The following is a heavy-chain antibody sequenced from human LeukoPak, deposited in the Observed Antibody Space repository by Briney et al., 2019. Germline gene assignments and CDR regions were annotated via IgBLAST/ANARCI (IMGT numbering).Heavy chain of an antibody. CDR3: AREGLAAARLFDP. D-gene: IGHD6-13*01. CDR1: GDSVSSNSAA. J-gene: IGHJ5*02. Sequence: SQTLSLTCAISGDSVSSNSAAWNWIRQSPWRGLEWLGRTYYRSKWYNDYAVSVKSRITINPDTYKNQFSLQLNSVTPEDTAVYYCAREGLAAARLFDPWGQGTLVTVSS. V-gene: IGHV6-1*01. CDR2: TYYRSKWYN.